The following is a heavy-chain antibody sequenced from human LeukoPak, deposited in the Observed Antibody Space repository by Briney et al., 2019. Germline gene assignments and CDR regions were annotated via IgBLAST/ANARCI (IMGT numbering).Heavy chain of an antibody. CDR3: ARGRGGSYDY. CDR2: IKSNGGRT. V-gene: IGHV3-64*02. D-gene: IGHD1-26*01. J-gene: IGHJ4*02. Sequence: GGSLRLSCSASGLTFSSYAMHWVRQAPGKGLEYVSAIKSNGGRTYYADSVKGRFTISRDNSKNTLNLQMDSLRVEDMAVYYCARGRGGSYDYWGQGILVTVSS. CDR1: GLTFSSYA.